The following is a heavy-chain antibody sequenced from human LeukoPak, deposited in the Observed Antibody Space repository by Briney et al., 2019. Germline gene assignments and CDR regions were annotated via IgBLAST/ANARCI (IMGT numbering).Heavy chain of an antibody. CDR1: GYTFTNYY. V-gene: IGHV1-46*01. CDR2: INPSGGYT. Sequence: ASVKVSCKASGYTFTNYYIHWVRQAPGQGLEWMGIINPSGGYTDYAQKFQGRVTMTKDTSTSTVYMELRSLRSDDTAVYYCARVPSPTTVTYYYYYMDVWGKGTTVTISS. J-gene: IGHJ6*03. D-gene: IGHD4-17*01. CDR3: ARVPSPTTVTYYYYYMDV.